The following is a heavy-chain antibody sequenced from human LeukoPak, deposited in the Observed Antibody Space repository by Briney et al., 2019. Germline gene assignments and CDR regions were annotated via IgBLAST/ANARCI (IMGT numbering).Heavy chain of an antibody. CDR3: ARSIFGVVTPDYYYYRDV. J-gene: IGHJ6*03. V-gene: IGHV4-34*01. D-gene: IGHD3-3*01. Sequence: PSETLSLTCAVYGGSFSGYYWSWIRQPPGKGLEWIGEINHSGSTNYNPSLKSRVTISVDTSKNQFSLKLSSVTAADTAVYYCARSIFGVVTPDYYYYRDVWGKGTTVTVSS. CDR1: GGSFSGYY. CDR2: INHSGST.